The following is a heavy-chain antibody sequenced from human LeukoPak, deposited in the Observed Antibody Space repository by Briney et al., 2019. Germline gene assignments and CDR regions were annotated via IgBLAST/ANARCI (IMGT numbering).Heavy chain of an antibody. J-gene: IGHJ4*02. CDR2: ISAYNGNT. CDR3: ARTQAILEWLSN. V-gene: IGHV1-18*01. D-gene: IGHD3-3*01. CDR1: GYTFTSYG. Sequence: ASVKVSCKASGYTFTSYGISWVRQAPGQGLEWMGWISAYNGNTNYAQKLQGRVTMTTDTSTNTAYMELRSLRSDDTAVYYCARTQAILEWLSNWGQGTLVTVSS.